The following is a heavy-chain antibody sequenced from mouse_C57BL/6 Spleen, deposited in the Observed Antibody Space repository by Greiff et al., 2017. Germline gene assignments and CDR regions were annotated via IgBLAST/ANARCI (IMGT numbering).Heavy chain of an antibody. CDR3: ARRTVGAPYAMDY. Sequence: QVQLQQSGAELARPGASVKLSCKASGYTFTSYGISWVKQRTGQGLEWIGEIYPRSGNTYYNEKFKGKATLTAAKSSSTAYMELRSLTSEDSAVYFCARRTVGAPYAMDYWGQGTSVTVSS. V-gene: IGHV1-81*01. CDR1: GYTFTSYG. CDR2: IYPRSGNT. D-gene: IGHD1-1*01. J-gene: IGHJ4*01.